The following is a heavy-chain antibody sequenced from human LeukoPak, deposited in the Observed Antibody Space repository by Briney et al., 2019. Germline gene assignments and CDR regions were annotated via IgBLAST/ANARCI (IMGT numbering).Heavy chain of an antibody. CDR2: TYYRSKWYN. Sequence: SQTLSLTCAISGDSVSSNSAAWNWIRQSPSRGLEWLGRTYYRSKWYNDYAVSVKSRITINPDTSKNQFSLQLNSVTPEDTAVYYCARDLGYCSGGSCYSDYYYYGMDVWGQGPTVTVSS. CDR1: GDSVSSNSAA. CDR3: ARDLGYCSGGSCYSDYYYYGMDV. J-gene: IGHJ6*02. D-gene: IGHD2-15*01. V-gene: IGHV6-1*01.